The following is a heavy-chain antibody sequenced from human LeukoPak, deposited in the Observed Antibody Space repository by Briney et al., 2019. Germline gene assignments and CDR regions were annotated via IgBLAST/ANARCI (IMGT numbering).Heavy chain of an antibody. V-gene: IGHV3-23*01. J-gene: IGHJ4*02. D-gene: IGHD4-17*01. CDR2: ISGSGGST. Sequence: GGSLRLSCAASGFTFSSNAMHWVRQAPGKGLEWVSAISGSGGSTYYADSVKSRFTISRDNSKNTLYLQMNSLRAEDTAVYYCAKDLYGDYDLDYWGQGTLVTVSS. CDR1: GFTFSSNA. CDR3: AKDLYGDYDLDY.